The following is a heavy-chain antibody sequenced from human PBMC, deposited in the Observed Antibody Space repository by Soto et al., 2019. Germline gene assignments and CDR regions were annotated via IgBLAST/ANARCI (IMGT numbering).Heavy chain of an antibody. V-gene: IGHV4-31*03. CDR2: ISYSGST. Sequence: PSETLSLTCTVSGGSISSGGYYWSWIRQHPGKGLEWIGYISYSGSTYYNPSLKTRVTILVDASENHFSLKLTSVTAADTAVYYCARRKQNYYGMDIWGRGTTVTVSS. CDR1: GGSISSGGYY. J-gene: IGHJ6*02. CDR3: ARRKQNYYGMDI.